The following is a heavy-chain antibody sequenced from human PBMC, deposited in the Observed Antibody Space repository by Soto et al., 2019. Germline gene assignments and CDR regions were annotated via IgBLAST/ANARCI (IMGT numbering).Heavy chain of an antibody. CDR1: GFTFSSYT. V-gene: IGHV3-30-3*01. D-gene: IGHD1-26*01. CDR3: ARDQGQWELLP. J-gene: IGHJ5*02. CDR2: ISYDGSNK. Sequence: QVQLVESGGGVVQPGRSLRLSCAASGFTFSSYTMHWFCKAPGKGLEWVAVISYDGSNKYYADSVKGRFTISRDNSKNTLYLQMNSLRAEDTAVYYCARDQGQWELLPWGQGTLVTVSS.